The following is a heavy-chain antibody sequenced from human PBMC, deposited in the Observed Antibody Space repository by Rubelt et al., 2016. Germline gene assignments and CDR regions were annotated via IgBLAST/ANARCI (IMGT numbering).Heavy chain of an antibody. V-gene: IGHV4-59*01. J-gene: IGHJ1*01. CDR2: IYYSGST. CDR1: GDSMSGYF. D-gene: IGHD3-10*01. Sequence: QVQLQESGPGLVKPSETLSLTCTVSGDSMSGYFWTWVRQPPGKGLEWIGWIYYSGSTSYSPSVKSRVTMSIDTPKNQFSLKLTSVTAADTAVYYCARYSGGANSQRHFQHWGLGTLITVSS. CDR3: ARYSGGANSQRHFQH.